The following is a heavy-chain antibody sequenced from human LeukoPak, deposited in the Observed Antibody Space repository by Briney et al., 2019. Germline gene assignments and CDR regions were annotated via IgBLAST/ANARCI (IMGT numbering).Heavy chain of an antibody. D-gene: IGHD6-19*01. Sequence: ASVKVSCKASGGTFSSYAISWVRQAPGQGLEWMGGIIPIFGTANYAQKFQGRVTITADESTSTAYMELSSLRSEDTAVYYCARDHSGYSSGWSHSWFDPWGQGTLVTVSS. V-gene: IGHV1-69*13. J-gene: IGHJ5*02. CDR2: IIPIFGTA. CDR1: GGTFSSYA. CDR3: ARDHSGYSSGWSHSWFDP.